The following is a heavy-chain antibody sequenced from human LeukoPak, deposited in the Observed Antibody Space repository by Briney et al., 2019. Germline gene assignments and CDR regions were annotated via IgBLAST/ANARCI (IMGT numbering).Heavy chain of an antibody. D-gene: IGHD1-7*01. CDR1: GFAFSSYW. V-gene: IGHV3-7*01. CDR2: IKRDGSEK. Sequence: GXSLRLSCAVPGFAFSSYWMSWVRQAPGKGLEWVANIKRDGSEKYYVDSVKGRFTISRDNAKNSLFLQMNSLTAEDTAVYYCARGQTTFGPWGQGTLVTVSS. CDR3: ARGQTTFGP. J-gene: IGHJ5*02.